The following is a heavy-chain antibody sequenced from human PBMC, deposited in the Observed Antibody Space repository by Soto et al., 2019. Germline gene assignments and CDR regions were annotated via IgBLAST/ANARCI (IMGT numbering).Heavy chain of an antibody. Sequence: ASVKVSCKSSGYPFNTYYLHWVRQAPGQGLEWMGMIHPSGGGSTNAQKYRGRETMTMDSSTSTFFLELTSLRSADTAVYYCARGGHIAVVTDSFDSWG. D-gene: IGHD2-21*02. CDR1: GYPFNTYY. CDR3: ARGGHIAVVTDSFDS. V-gene: IGHV1-46*02. CDR2: IHPSGGGS. J-gene: IGHJ4*01.